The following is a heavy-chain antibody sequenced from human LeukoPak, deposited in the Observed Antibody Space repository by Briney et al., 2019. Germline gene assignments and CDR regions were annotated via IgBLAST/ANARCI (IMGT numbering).Heavy chain of an antibody. CDR3: ARSWVSGYGTVLDY. Sequence: GESLKISCKGSGYSLTNYWIGWVRQIPGKGLEWMGIIYPGDSDTRYSPSFQGHVTISADKSISTAYLQWSSLRASDTAIYYCARSWVSGYGTVLDYWGQGTLVTVSS. CDR1: GYSLTNYW. CDR2: IYPGDSDT. V-gene: IGHV5-51*01. D-gene: IGHD5-18*01. J-gene: IGHJ4*02.